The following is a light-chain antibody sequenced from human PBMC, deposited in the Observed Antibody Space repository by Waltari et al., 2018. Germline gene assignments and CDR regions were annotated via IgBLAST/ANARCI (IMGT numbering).Light chain of an antibody. CDR1: SSDVGGYDY. V-gene: IGLV2-11*01. CDR2: GVY. J-gene: IGLJ3*02. CDR3: CSYANSKWV. Sequence: QSVLTQPRSVSGSPGQSVAISCTGTSSDVGGYDYVSWYQQYPGKAPKVMSYGVYKRPSGVPVRFSGSKSGNTASLSISVLQAEDEADYYCCSYANSKWVFGGGTKLTVL.